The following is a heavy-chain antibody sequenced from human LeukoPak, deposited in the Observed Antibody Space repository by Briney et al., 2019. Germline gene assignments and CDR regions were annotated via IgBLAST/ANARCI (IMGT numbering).Heavy chain of an antibody. Sequence: PGGSLRLSGAASGFTFSRFGMHWVRQAPGKGLEWVAAISYDGSNKYFADSVKGRFTISRDNSKNTLYMQMNRLRAEDTAVYYCAKDREAVAVNYFDYWGQGTLVTVSS. CDR1: GFTFSRFG. J-gene: IGHJ4*02. D-gene: IGHD6-19*01. CDR3: AKDREAVAVNYFDY. CDR2: ISYDGSNK. V-gene: IGHV3-30*18.